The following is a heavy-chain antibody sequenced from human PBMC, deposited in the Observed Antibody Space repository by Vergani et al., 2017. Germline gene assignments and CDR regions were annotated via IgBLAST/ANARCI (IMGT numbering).Heavy chain of an antibody. Sequence: QVQLQQWGAGLLKPSETLSLTCAVYGGSFSGYYWSWIRQPPGKGLEWIGEINHSGSTNYNPSLKSRVTISVDTSKNQFSLKLSSVTAADTAVYYCARASVVVVPAAIYWVDPWGQGTLVTVSS. D-gene: IGHD2-2*01. V-gene: IGHV4-34*01. CDR3: ARASVVVVPAAIYWVDP. CDR1: GGSFSGYY. J-gene: IGHJ5*02. CDR2: INHSGST.